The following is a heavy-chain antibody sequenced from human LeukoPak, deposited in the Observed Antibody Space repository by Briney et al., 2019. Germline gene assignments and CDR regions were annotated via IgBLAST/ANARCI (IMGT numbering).Heavy chain of an antibody. V-gene: IGHV3-23*01. Sequence: GGSLRLSCAASGFTFSTYAMSWVRQAPGKGLEWVSAITGSGGNTYYADSVKGRVTISRDNSKNTLYLQVNSLRAEDTAVYYCAKRLTLLVAKSFDYWGQGTLITVSS. CDR3: AKRLTLLVAKSFDY. J-gene: IGHJ4*02. CDR1: GFTFSTYA. CDR2: ITGSGGNT. D-gene: IGHD5-12*01.